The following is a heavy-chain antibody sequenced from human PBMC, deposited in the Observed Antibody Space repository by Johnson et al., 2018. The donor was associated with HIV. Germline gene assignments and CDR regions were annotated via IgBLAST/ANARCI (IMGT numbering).Heavy chain of an antibody. CDR3: AKGEAQEGWIQLQSYAFDF. Sequence: MQLVESWGGLVQPGGSLRLSCAASGFTFSIYDMHWVRQPTGKGLEWVSAIGTAGDTYYADSVKGRFTISRDNSKNTLYLQMNSLRPEDSGVYYCAKGEAQEGWIQLQSYAFDFWGQGTTVTVSS. V-gene: IGHV3-13*01. CDR1: GFTFSIYD. CDR2: IGTAGDT. J-gene: IGHJ3*01. D-gene: IGHD5-18*01.